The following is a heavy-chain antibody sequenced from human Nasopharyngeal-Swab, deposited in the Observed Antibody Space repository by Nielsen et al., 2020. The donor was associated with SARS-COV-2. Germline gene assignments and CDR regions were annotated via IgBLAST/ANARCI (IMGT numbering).Heavy chain of an antibody. V-gene: IGHV3-9*01. CDR1: GFPFDDYD. CDR2: IDWNSGTV. D-gene: IGHD1-26*01. J-gene: IGHJ4*02. Sequence: SLKISCIGSGFPFDDYDMHWVRQAPGKGLEWVAGIDWNSGTVGYADSVKGRFTISRDNAKNSLYLQMNSLRGEDTAVYYCARGYTGWGYWGQGTLVTVSS. CDR3: ARGYTGWGY.